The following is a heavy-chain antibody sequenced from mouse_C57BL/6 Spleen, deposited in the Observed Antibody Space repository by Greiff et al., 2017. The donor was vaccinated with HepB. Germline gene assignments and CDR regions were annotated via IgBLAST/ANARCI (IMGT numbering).Heavy chain of an antibody. J-gene: IGHJ2*01. CDR2: IYPGDGDT. CDR1: GYAFSSYW. D-gene: IGHD1-1*01. CDR3: ARRAVVAQGDY. Sequence: VQLQQSGASVKISCKASGYAFSSYWMNWVKQRPGKGLEWIGQIYPGDGDTNYNGKFKGKATLTADKSSSTAYMQLSSLTSEDSAVYFCARRAVVAQGDYWGQGTTLTVSS. V-gene: IGHV1-80*01.